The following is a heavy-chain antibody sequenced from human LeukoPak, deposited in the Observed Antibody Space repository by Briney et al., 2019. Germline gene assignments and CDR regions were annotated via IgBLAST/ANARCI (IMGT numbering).Heavy chain of an antibody. D-gene: IGHD1-26*01. V-gene: IGHV4-39*01. CDR2: IYYSGST. CDR1: GGSISSSSYY. J-gene: IGHJ4*02. Sequence: SETLSLTCTVSGGSISSSSYYWGWIRQPPGKGLEWIGSIYYSGSTYYNPSLKSRVTISVDTSKNQFSLKLSSVTAADTVVYYCARQQEVGATPFDYWGQGTLVTVSS. CDR3: ARQQEVGATPFDY.